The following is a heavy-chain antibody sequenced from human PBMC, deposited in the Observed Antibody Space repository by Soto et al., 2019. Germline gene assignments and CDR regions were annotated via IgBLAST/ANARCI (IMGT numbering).Heavy chain of an antibody. CDR2: INPSHSTT. V-gene: IGHV1-46*03. J-gene: IGHJ2*01. CDR1: GYTFTSNY. D-gene: IGHD6-13*01. CDR3: VRGSSNWLWYFDL. Sequence: QVHLVQSGAEVKEPGASVKLSCKASGYTFTSNYLYWVRQAPGQGLEWMGMINPSHSTTTYARNFQVRVPMTRDTSTSTIYMEVTRLRSEDTAVSYCVRGSSNWLWYFDLWGRGTLVTVSS.